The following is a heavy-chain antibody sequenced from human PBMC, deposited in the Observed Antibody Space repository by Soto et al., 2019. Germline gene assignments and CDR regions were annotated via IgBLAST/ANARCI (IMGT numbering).Heavy chain of an antibody. CDR2: IYKSTTT. CDR1: GDSIATVDYF. D-gene: IGHD2-15*01. V-gene: IGHV4-30-4*01. CDR3: ARGRYCLTGRCFPNWFDS. Sequence: SETLFLTCSVSGDSIATVDYFWAWIRQPPGQALEYIGYIYKSTTTYYNPSFESRVAISLDTSKSQFSLTLTSVTAADTAVYFCARGRYCLTGRCFPNWFDSWGQGTLVTVSS. J-gene: IGHJ5*01.